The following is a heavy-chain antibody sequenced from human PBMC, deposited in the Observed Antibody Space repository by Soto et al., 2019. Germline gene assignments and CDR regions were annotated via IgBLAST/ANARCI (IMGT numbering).Heavy chain of an antibody. D-gene: IGHD5-18*01. CDR2: IKQDGSEQ. V-gene: IGHV3-7*03. CDR3: ARGGSYGSFDY. Sequence: FLRLSCAASGFTFSSYWLSWVRQAPGKGLEWVANIKQDGSEQYNVESVEGRFSISRDNAKNSLYLQMNSLRAEDTAVYYCARGGSYGSFDYWGQGILVTVSS. CDR1: GFTFSSYW. J-gene: IGHJ4*02.